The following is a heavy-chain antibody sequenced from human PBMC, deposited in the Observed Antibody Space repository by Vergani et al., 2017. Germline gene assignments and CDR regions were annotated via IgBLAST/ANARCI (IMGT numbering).Heavy chain of an antibody. CDR1: GGTFSSYA. D-gene: IGHD3-10*01. CDR3: ARFSGGMVRGVNNWFDP. V-gene: IGHV1-69*01. CDR2: IIPIFGTA. J-gene: IGHJ5*02. Sequence: QVQLVQSGAEVKKPGSSVKVSCKASGGTFSSYAISWVRQAPGQGLEWMGGIIPIFGTANYAQKFPGRVTITADESTSTAYMELSNLRSEDTAVYYCARFSGGMVRGVNNWFDPWGQGTLVTVSS.